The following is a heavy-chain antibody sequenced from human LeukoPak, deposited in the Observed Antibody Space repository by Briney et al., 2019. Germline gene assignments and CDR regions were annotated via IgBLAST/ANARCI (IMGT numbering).Heavy chain of an antibody. CDR3: ARALQRGYCSSTSCPPGRGYYYYGMDV. CDR1: GGSISSGGYY. CDR2: IYYSGST. D-gene: IGHD2-2*01. V-gene: IGHV4-61*08. J-gene: IGHJ6*02. Sequence: SETLSLTCTVSGGSISSGGYYWSWIRQHPGKGLEWIGYIYYSGSTNYNPSLKSRVTISVDTSKNQFSLKLSSVTAADTAVYYCARALQRGYCSSTSCPPGRGYYYYGMDVWGQGTTVTVSS.